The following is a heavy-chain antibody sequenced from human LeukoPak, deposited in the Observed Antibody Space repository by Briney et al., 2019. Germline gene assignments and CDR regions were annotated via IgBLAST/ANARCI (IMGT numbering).Heavy chain of an antibody. CDR2: ISSSSSYI. D-gene: IGHD2-2*01. V-gene: IGHV3-21*01. J-gene: IGHJ4*02. CDR3: VRVEYQLLYFDY. CDR1: GFTFSSYS. Sequence: GGSLRLSCAASGFTFSSYSMNWVRQAPGKGLEWVSSISSSSSYIYYADSVKGRFTISRDNAKNSLYLQMNSLRAEDTAVYYCVRVEYQLLYFDYWGQGTLVTVSS.